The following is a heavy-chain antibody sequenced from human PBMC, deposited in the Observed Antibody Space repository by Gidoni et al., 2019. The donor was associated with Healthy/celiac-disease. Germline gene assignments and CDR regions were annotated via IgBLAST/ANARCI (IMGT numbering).Heavy chain of an antibody. Sequence: QVQLVQSGAEVKKPGSSVKVSCKASGGTFSSYAISWVRQAPGQWLEWMGRIIPILGIANYAQKFQGRVTITADKSTSTAYMELSSLRSEDTAVYYCASYGSGSFYYFDYWGQGTLVTVSS. CDR2: IIPILGIA. D-gene: IGHD3-10*01. V-gene: IGHV1-69*04. J-gene: IGHJ4*02. CDR1: GGTFSSYA. CDR3: ASYGSGSFYYFDY.